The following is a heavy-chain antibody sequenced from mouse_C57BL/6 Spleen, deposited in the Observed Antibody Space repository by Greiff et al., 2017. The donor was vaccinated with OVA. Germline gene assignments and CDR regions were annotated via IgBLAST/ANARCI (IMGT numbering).Heavy chain of an antibody. J-gene: IGHJ2*01. Sequence: VQLQQSGAELVRPGTSVKVSCKASGYAFTNYLIEWVKQRPGQGLEWIVVINPGSGGTNYNEKFKGKATLTADKSSSTAYRQLSSLTSEDSAVYFCARRGYYGSSLDYWGQGTTLTVSS. CDR2: INPGSGGT. D-gene: IGHD1-1*01. CDR3: ARRGYYGSSLDY. V-gene: IGHV1-54*01. CDR1: GYAFTNYL.